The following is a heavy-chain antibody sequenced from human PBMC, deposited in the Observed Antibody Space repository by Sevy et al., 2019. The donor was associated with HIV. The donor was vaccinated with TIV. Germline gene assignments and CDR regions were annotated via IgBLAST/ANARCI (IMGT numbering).Heavy chain of an antibody. V-gene: IGHV1-3*01. CDR1: GYSFTTYI. CDR3: ARDFCSGGSCYSAFVY. Sequence: ASVKVSCKASGYSFTTYIIHWLRQAPGQRPELMGWVNALTGDTKYSQKFQGRVTITRDTSASTAYMELQLLKSEDTAVYYCARDFCSGGSCYSAFVYWGQGTLVTVSS. D-gene: IGHD2-15*01. CDR2: VNALTGDT. J-gene: IGHJ4*02.